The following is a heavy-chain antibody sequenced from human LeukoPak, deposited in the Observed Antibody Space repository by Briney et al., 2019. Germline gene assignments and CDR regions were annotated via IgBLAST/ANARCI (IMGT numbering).Heavy chain of an antibody. J-gene: IGHJ4*02. Sequence: GGSLRLSCAASGFTVSSNYMSWVRQAPGKGLEWVSAISGSGGSTYYADSVKGRFTISRDNSKNTLYLQMNSLRAEDTAVYYCAKDSSRAVAGTGAFDYWGQGTLVTVSS. CDR1: GFTVSSNY. D-gene: IGHD6-19*01. CDR2: ISGSGGST. CDR3: AKDSSRAVAGTGAFDY. V-gene: IGHV3-23*01.